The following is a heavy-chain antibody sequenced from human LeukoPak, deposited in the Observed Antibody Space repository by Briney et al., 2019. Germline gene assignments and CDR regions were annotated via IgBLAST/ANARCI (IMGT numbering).Heavy chain of an antibody. Sequence: GGSLRLSCAASGFTFSSYVMTWVRQAPGRGLEWVSGISGRAGNTYYADPVKGRFTISRDNSKNTLDLQMNSLRAEDTAEYYCAKVGPGYDRSGYYDNWGQGTLVTVSS. CDR1: GFTFSSYV. D-gene: IGHD3-22*01. J-gene: IGHJ4*02. CDR3: AKVGPGYDRSGYYDN. V-gene: IGHV3-23*01. CDR2: ISGRAGNT.